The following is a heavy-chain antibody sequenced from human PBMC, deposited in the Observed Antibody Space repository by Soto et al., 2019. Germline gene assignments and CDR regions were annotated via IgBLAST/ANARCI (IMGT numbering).Heavy chain of an antibody. J-gene: IGHJ4*02. CDR2: INSGGTSI. V-gene: IGHV3-48*03. Sequence: GGSLRLSCAASGFTVTNYEMSWVRQAPGKGLEWVSYINSGGTSIKYADSVKGRFTISXXXXXXXLYLQMNSLRDEDTAVYYCARENYGDAFDFWGQGALVTVSS. CDR1: GFTVTNYE. CDR3: ARENYGDAFDF. D-gene: IGHD4-17*01.